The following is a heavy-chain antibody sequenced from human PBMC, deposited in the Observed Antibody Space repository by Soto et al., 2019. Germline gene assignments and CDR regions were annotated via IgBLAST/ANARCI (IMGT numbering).Heavy chain of an antibody. Sequence: SETLSLTCTVSGGSVSSGSYYWSWIRQPPGKGLEWIGYIYYSGSTNYKPSLKSRVTMSVDTAKNQFSLKLNSVTAADTAVYYCARQGRNTKIVILRHYATDFWGQGTAVTVSS. CDR2: IYYSGST. V-gene: IGHV4-61*01. CDR3: ARQGRNTKIVILRHYATDF. D-gene: IGHD3-22*01. J-gene: IGHJ6*02. CDR1: GGSVSSGSYY.